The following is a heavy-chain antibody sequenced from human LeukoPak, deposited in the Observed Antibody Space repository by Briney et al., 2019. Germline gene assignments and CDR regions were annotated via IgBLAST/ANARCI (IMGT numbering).Heavy chain of an antibody. CDR1: GYXXTXXG. J-gene: IGHJ4*02. D-gene: IGHD3-22*01. Sequence: VSXXXXGYXXTXXGISWVRQAPGXGLEWMGWISAYNGNTNYAQKLQGRVTMTTDTSTSTAYMELRSLRSDDTAVYYCARNLGPDTYYYDSSGYDDYWGQGTLVTVSS. CDR2: ISAYNGNT. V-gene: IGHV1-18*01. CDR3: ARNLGPDTYYYDSSGYDDY.